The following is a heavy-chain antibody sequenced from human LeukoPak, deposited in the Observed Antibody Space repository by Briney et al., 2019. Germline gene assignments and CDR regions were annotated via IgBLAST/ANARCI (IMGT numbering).Heavy chain of an antibody. Sequence: GGSLRLSCAASGFTFNSYTMNWVRQAPGKGLQWVASITSSSSYIYYGDSMKGRFTISRDNSKNTLYLQMNSLRAEDTAVYYCAKDFGRVVPAAPFDYWGQGTLVTVSS. J-gene: IGHJ4*02. V-gene: IGHV3-21*04. CDR2: ITSSSSYI. CDR1: GFTFNSYT. D-gene: IGHD2-2*01. CDR3: AKDFGRVVPAAPFDY.